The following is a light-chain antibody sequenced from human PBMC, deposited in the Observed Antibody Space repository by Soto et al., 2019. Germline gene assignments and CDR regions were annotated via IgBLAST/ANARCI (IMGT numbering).Light chain of an antibody. V-gene: IGKV3-15*01. Sequence: IVMTQSPATLSVSPGERATLSCRASQSINSNLAWYQQKPGQAPRLLIYGASTRATGIPARFSGSGSGTEFTLTISSLQSEDFAVYYCQQSHNWPPWTFGQGTKVDIK. J-gene: IGKJ1*01. CDR2: GAS. CDR1: QSINSN. CDR3: QQSHNWPPWT.